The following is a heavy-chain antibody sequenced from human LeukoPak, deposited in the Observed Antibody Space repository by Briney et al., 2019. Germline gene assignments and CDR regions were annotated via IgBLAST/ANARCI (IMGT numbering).Heavy chain of an antibody. Sequence: GGSLRLSCAASGFTFSSYEMNWVRQAPGKGLEWVSYISSSGSTIYYADSVKGRFTISRDNAKNSLYLQMNSLRAEDTAVYYCANGNRCTSPNCLGYYYFYMDVWGKGTTVTVSS. V-gene: IGHV3-48*03. D-gene: IGHD2-8*01. CDR2: ISSSGSTI. J-gene: IGHJ6*03. CDR1: GFTFSSYE. CDR3: ANGNRCTSPNCLGYYYFYMDV.